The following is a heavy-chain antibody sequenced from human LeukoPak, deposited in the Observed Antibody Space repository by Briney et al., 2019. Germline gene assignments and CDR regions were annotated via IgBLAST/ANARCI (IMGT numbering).Heavy chain of an antibody. Sequence: EASVKVSCKASGYTFTSYAMHWVRQAPGQRLEWMGWINAGNGNTKYSQKFQGRVTITRDTSASTAYMELSSLRSEDTAVYYCARERIVVVPAARPDGVYYYYYGMDVWGKGTTVTVSS. V-gene: IGHV1-3*01. CDR2: INAGNGNT. J-gene: IGHJ6*04. CDR1: GYTFTSYA. CDR3: ARERIVVVPAARPDGVYYYYYGMDV. D-gene: IGHD2-2*01.